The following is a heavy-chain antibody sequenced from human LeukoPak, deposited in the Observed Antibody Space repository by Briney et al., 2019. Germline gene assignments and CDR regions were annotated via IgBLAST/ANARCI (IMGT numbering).Heavy chain of an antibody. J-gene: IGHJ4*02. D-gene: IGHD3-10*01. V-gene: IGHV1-8*01. Sequence: AAVKVSCKASGYTFTSYDINWVRQATGQGLEWMGWMNPNSGNTGYAQKFQGGVTMTRNTSISTAYMELSSLRSEDTAVYYCAREEFGWLGEPVPLDYWGQGTLVTVSS. CDR2: MNPNSGNT. CDR3: AREEFGWLGEPVPLDY. CDR1: GYTFTSYD.